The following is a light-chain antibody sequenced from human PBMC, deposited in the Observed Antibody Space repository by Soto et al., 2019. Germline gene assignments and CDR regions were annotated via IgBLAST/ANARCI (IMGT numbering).Light chain of an antibody. V-gene: IGLV2-14*01. J-gene: IGLJ1*01. CDR3: ASFRSGTILV. CDR1: RSDIGDSNF. Sequence: QSALTQPASVSGSPGQSVTISCTGPRSDIGDSNFISWYQHSPGKAPRLLIYEVTNRPSGVSKRLSGSKAGNTASLTISGLLDDDEADYFCASFRSGTILVFGTGTKVTVL. CDR2: EVT.